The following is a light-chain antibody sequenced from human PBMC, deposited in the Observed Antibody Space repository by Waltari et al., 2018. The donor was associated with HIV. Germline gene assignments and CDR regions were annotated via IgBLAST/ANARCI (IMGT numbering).Light chain of an antibody. CDR1: SSNIGAGFD. Sequence: QSVLTQPPSVSGAPGQRVTISCTGSSSNIGAGFDVHWYQQLPGTAPKLLVYNNSNGPSGVPERVSGSKSGTSAALAITGLQAEDEADYYCQSYDSSLSGSDVFGTGTKVTVL. CDR2: NNS. J-gene: IGLJ1*01. CDR3: QSYDSSLSGSDV. V-gene: IGLV1-40*01.